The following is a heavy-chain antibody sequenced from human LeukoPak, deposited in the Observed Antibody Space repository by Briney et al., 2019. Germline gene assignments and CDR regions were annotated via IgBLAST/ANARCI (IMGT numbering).Heavy chain of an antibody. CDR3: TYLAPYCSSTSCYDLSDV. V-gene: IGHV4-39*01. D-gene: IGHD2-2*01. Sequence: SETLSLTRTVSGGSISSSSYYWGWIRQPPGTGLEWIGSIYYSGSTYYNPSLKSRVTISVDTSKNQFSLKLSSVTAADTAVYYCTYLAPYCSSTSCYDLSDVWGQGTTVTVSS. CDR1: GGSISSSSYY. CDR2: IYYSGST. J-gene: IGHJ6*02.